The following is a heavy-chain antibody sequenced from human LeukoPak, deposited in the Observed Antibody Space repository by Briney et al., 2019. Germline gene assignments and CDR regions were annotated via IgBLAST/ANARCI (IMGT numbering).Heavy chain of an antibody. V-gene: IGHV3-9*01. D-gene: IGHD3-22*01. CDR3: AKGGYGIVVVPPDY. CDR2: ISWNSGSI. J-gene: IGHJ4*02. CDR1: GFTFSSSG. Sequence: GGSLRLSCAASGFTFSSSGIHWVRQAPGKGLEWVSGISWNSGSIGYADSVKGRFTISRDNAKNSLYLQMNSLRAEDTALYYCAKGGYGIVVVPPDYWGQGTLVTVSS.